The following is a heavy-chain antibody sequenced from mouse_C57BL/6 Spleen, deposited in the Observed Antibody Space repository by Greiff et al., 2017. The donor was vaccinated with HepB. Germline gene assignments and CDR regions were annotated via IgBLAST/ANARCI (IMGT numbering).Heavy chain of an antibody. V-gene: IGHV1-76*01. CDR2: IYPGSGNT. D-gene: IGHD1-1*01. CDR3: ARNDGSSWYFDV. J-gene: IGHJ1*03. Sequence: VKLMESGAELVRPGASVKLSCKASGYTFTDYYINWVKQRPGQGLEWIARIYPGSGNTYYNEKFKGKATLTAEKSSSTAYMQLSSLTSEDSAVYFCARNDGSSWYFDVWGTGTTVTVSS. CDR1: GYTFTDYY.